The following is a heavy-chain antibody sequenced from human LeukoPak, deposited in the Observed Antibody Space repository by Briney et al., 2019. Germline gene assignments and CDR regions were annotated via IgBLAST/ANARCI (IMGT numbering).Heavy chain of an antibody. Sequence: SVKVSCKASGGTFSSYTISWVRQAPGQGREWMGRIIPILGIANYAQKFQGRVTITADKSTSTAYMELSSLRSEDTAVYYCACPGITFGGVKFDPWGQGTLVTVSS. CDR3: ACPGITFGGVKFDP. J-gene: IGHJ5*02. CDR1: GGTFSSYT. D-gene: IGHD3-16*01. CDR2: IIPILGIA. V-gene: IGHV1-69*02.